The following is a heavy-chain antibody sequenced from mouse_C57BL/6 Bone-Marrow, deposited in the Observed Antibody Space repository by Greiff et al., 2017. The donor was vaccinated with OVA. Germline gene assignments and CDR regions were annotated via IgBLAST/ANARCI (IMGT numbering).Heavy chain of an antibody. J-gene: IGHJ4*01. CDR3: ARSSSGYVGAMDY. D-gene: IGHD3-2*02. CDR1: GYTFTSYW. CDR2: INPSNSGT. Sequence: QVQLQQPGTELVKPGASVKLSCKASGYTFTSYWMHWVKQRPGQGLEWIGNINPSNSGTNYNEKFKSKATLTVDKSSSTAYMQLSSLTSEDSAVYYCARSSSGYVGAMDYWGQGTSVTVSS. V-gene: IGHV1-53*01.